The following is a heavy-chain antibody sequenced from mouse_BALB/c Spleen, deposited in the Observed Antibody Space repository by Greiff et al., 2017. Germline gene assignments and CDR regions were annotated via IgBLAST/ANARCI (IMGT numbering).Heavy chain of an antibody. J-gene: IGHJ2*01. CDR2: INPYNGDT. V-gene: IGHV1-37*01. CDR1: GYSFTGYF. Sequence: EVQRVESGPELVKPGASVKISCKASGYSFTGYFMNWVKQSHGKSLEWIGRINPYNGDTFYNQKFKGKATLTVDKSSSTAHMELLSLTSEDSAVYYCGMGYYGHFDYWGQGTTLTVSS. D-gene: IGHD1-2*01. CDR3: GMGYYGHFDY.